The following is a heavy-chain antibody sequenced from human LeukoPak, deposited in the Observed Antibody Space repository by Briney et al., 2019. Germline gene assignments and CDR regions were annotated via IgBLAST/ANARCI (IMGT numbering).Heavy chain of an antibody. CDR1: GGSISSGDYY. CDR3: ARADGEGGAWFDP. V-gene: IGHV4-30-4*01. J-gene: IGHJ5*02. CDR2: IYYSGST. D-gene: IGHD4-17*01. Sequence: SQTLSLNCTVSGGSISSGDYYWSWIRQPPGKGLEWIGYIYYSGSTYYNPSLKSRVTISVDTSKNQFSLKLSSVTAADTAVYYCARADGEGGAWFDPWGQGTLVTVSS.